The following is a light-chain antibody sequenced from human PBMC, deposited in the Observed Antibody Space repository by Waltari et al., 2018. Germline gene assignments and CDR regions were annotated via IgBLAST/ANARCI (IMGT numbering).Light chain of an antibody. J-gene: IGKJ4*01. CDR2: WAA. Sequence: DIVMTQSPDSLAVSLGERATINCKSSQSILHRSSNRNALAWYQQKPGQPPKLLFFWAATRESGAPDRFSVSGSGTDFTLTISSLQAEDVAVYYCQQYYNAPLTFGGGTKVEIK. CDR1: QSILHRSSNRNA. CDR3: QQYYNAPLT. V-gene: IGKV4-1*01.